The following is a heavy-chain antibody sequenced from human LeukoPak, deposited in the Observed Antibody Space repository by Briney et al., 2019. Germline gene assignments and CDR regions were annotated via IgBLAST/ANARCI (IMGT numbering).Heavy chain of an antibody. Sequence: PGGSLRLSCAASGFTFSSYGMHWVRQAPGKGLEWVAFIRYDGSNKYYADSVKGRFAISRDNSKNTLYLQMNSLRAEDTAVYYCAKWHPITIFGVVNSWGQGTLVTVSS. V-gene: IGHV3-30*02. CDR2: IRYDGSNK. CDR3: AKWHPITIFGVVNS. J-gene: IGHJ4*02. CDR1: GFTFSSYG. D-gene: IGHD3-3*01.